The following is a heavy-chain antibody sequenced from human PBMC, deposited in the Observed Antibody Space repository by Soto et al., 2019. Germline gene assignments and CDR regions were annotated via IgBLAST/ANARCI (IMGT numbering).Heavy chain of an antibody. CDR1: GGSFSGYY. J-gene: IGHJ6*01. D-gene: IGHD5-12*01. V-gene: IGHV4-34*01. CDR2: INHSGST. CDR3: AGGSDMGATRVPHYTYGMEV. Sequence: PSETLSLTCAVYGGSFSGYYWSWIRQPPGKGLEWIGEINHSGSTNYNPSLKSRVTISVDTSKNQFSLKLCSVTAADTAVYYCAGGSDMGATRVPHYTYGMEVWGKGPWSPSHQ.